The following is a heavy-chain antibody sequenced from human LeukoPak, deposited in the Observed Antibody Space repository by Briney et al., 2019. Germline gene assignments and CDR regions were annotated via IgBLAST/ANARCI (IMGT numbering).Heavy chain of an antibody. D-gene: IGHD2-15*01. CDR2: ISYDGSNK. V-gene: IGHV3-30-3*01. J-gene: IGHJ4*02. CDR1: GFTFSSYA. Sequence: GGSLRLSCAASGFTFSSYAMHWVRQAPGKGLEWVVVISYDGSNKYYADSVKGRFTISRDNSKNTLYLQMNSLRAEDTAVYYCATYADYGGSWTLDYWGQGTLV. CDR3: ATYADYGGSWTLDY.